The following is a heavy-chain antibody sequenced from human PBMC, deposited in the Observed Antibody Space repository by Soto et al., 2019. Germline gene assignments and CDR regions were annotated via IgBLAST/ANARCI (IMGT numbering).Heavy chain of an antibody. D-gene: IGHD3-3*01. CDR3: GRGPPPSVLWSDFYCHLGRDV. V-gene: IGHV6-1*01. CDR1: GDSVSSNSAT. CDR2: AYFQAKWNA. J-gene: IGHJ6*02. Sequence: SQTLSLTCVLSGDSVSSNSATWNWIRQSPSRGLVWLGRAYFQAKWNADYAMSVTSRITIDPDTSKNQFSLHLHSVGPEDTAVYYCGRGPPPSVLWSDFYCHLGRDVGGHGTTVTVSS.